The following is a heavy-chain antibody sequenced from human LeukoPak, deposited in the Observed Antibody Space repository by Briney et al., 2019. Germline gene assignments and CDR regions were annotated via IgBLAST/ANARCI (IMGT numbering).Heavy chain of an antibody. CDR2: ISTSGST. J-gene: IGHJ5*02. CDR3: AREGESGNRYGGFNSFDP. V-gene: IGHV4-30-4*01. D-gene: IGHD4-23*01. Sequence: TASETLSLTCAVSGDSISSGYDYWNWIRQPPGKGLEWLGYISTSGSTYYNPSLKGRALISLDTSKNHLSLNLTSVTVADTAVYYCAREGESGNRYGGFNSFDPWGQGTLVTVSS. CDR1: GDSISSGYDY.